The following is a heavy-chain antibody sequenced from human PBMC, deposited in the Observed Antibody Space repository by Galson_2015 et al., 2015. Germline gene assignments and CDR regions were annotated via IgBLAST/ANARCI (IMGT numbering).Heavy chain of an antibody. CDR1: GFTFSNFG. J-gene: IGHJ6*02. Sequence: SLRLSCAASGFTFSNFGMHWVRQAPGKGLAWVSHINAAGSGTVYADSVKGRFTISRDNAKNTLYLEMNSLRAEDTAVYYCARTAYYNNMDVWGQGTTVTVSS. CDR2: INAAGSGT. V-gene: IGHV3-74*01. CDR3: ARTAYYNNMDV.